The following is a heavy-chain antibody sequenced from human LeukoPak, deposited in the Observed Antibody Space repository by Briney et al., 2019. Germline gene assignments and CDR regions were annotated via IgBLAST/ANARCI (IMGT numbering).Heavy chain of an antibody. CDR2: ISSSGSTI. J-gene: IGHJ5*02. D-gene: IGHD5-18*01. V-gene: IGHV3-48*03. Sequence: GGSLRLSCAASGFTVSSYEMNWVRQAPGKGLEWVSYISSSGSTIYYADSVKGRFTISRDNAKNSLYLQMNSLRAEDTAVYYCAREAEDSYGSWFDPWGQGTLVTVSS. CDR1: GFTVSSYE. CDR3: AREAEDSYGSWFDP.